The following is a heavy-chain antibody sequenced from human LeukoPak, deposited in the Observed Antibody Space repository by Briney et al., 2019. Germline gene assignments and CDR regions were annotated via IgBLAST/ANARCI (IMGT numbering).Heavy chain of an antibody. J-gene: IGHJ4*02. V-gene: IGHV3-30*01. CDR2: ISYDGSNK. Sequence: PERSLRLSCAASGFTFSSYAMHWVRQAPGKGLEWVAVISYDGSNKYYADSVKGRFTISRDNSKNTLYLQMNSLRAEDTAVYYCARGGSYYELDYWGQGTLVTVSS. D-gene: IGHD1-26*01. CDR1: GFTFSSYA. CDR3: ARGGSYYELDY.